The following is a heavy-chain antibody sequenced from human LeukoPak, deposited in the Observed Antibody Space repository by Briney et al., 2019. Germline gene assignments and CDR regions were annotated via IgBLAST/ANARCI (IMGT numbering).Heavy chain of an antibody. D-gene: IGHD2-15*01. J-gene: IGHJ4*02. CDR1: GFTFSSYS. V-gene: IGHV3-21*01. CDR3: ARARPPATALDY. CDR2: ISSSSSYI. Sequence: PGGSLRLSCAASGFTFSSYSMNWVRQAPGKGLEWVSSISSSSSYIYYADSVKGRFTISRDNAKNSLYLQMNSLRAEDTAVYYCARARPPATALDYWGQGTLVTVSS.